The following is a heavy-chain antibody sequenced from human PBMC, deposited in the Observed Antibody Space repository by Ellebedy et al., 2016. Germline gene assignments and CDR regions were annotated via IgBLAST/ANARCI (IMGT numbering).Heavy chain of an antibody. V-gene: IGHV4-31*03. CDR1: GGSISSGGYY. J-gene: IGHJ4*02. CDR3: ARAMGFLEWYKIDY. CDR2: IYYSGST. Sequence: SETLSLTCTVSGGSISSGGYYWSWIRQHPGKGLEWIGYIYYSGSTYYNPSLQSRVTTSVDTSKNQFSLKLSSVTAADTAVYYCARAMGFLEWYKIDYWGRGTLVTVSS. D-gene: IGHD3-3*01.